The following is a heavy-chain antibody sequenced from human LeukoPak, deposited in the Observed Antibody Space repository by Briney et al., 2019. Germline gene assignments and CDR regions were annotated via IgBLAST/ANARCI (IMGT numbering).Heavy chain of an antibody. V-gene: IGHV3-7*01. J-gene: IGHJ4*02. D-gene: IGHD1-26*01. Sequence: GGSLRLSCAASGFAFRTYCVSWVRHSPGKGLEWVASINPGGSETYYAESVKALFTISTDNAMNSFFLQMNDLRADDTAVYYCARLMGDRTIYYYWGQGALVTVSS. CDR3: ARLMGDRTIYYY. CDR1: GFAFRTYC. CDR2: INPGGSET.